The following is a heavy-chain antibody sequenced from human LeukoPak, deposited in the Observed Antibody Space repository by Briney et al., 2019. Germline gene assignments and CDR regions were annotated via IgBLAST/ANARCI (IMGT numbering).Heavy chain of an antibody. V-gene: IGHV3-23*01. D-gene: IGHD2-8*01. Sequence: GGSLRPSWAAAGFTFSSYAMSWVRQAPGKRLEWVSAISGSGGSTYYADSVKGRITISRDNSKNTLYLQMNSLRAEDTAVYYCAKVPRGYCTNGVCYLAHWSQGTLVTVSS. CDR3: AKVPRGYCTNGVCYLAH. J-gene: IGHJ4*02. CDR1: GFTFSSYA. CDR2: ISGSGGST.